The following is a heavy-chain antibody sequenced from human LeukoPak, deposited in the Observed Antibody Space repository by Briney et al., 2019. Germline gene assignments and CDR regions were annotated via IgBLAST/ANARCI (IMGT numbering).Heavy chain of an antibody. J-gene: IGHJ4*02. D-gene: IGHD2-8*01. CDR1: GFTFSSSN. Sequence: GGSLRLSCAASGFTFSSSNMIWVRQAPGKGLEWVSSISSSSSYIYYADSVKGRFTISRDNAENSLYLQMNSLRAEDTAVYYCAKKSCPNGVCFHFDYWGQGTLVTVSS. V-gene: IGHV3-21*01. CDR2: ISSSSSYI. CDR3: AKKSCPNGVCFHFDY.